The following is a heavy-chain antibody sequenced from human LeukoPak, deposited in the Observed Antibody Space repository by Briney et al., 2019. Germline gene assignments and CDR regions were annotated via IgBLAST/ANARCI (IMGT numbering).Heavy chain of an antibody. Sequence: PGGSLRVSCAASGFTFSSYALSWVRQAPGKGLEWVAITSYDGTNKHSADSVKGRFTISRDNSKNTLYLQMNSLRVEDTGVYYCASVTSFTRFDHWGQGALVTVSS. V-gene: IGHV3-30*04. CDR1: GFTFSSYA. CDR3: ASVTSFTRFDH. J-gene: IGHJ4*02. D-gene: IGHD2-21*02. CDR2: TSYDGTNK.